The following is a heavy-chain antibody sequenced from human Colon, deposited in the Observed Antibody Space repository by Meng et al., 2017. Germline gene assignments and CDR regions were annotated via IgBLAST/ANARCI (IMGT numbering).Heavy chain of an antibody. D-gene: IGHD2-21*01. V-gene: IGHV4-31*02. Sequence: VPSHECGPGLVKHSQTLPLICSVSGGSNISGGYYWSWIRQHPQKGLEWIGYISNSGSAYYNPSLKSRVSISVDTSKNQFSLKMDTVTAADTALYYCARAGLHSYYFDFWGQGTLVTVSS. CDR3: ARAGLHSYYFDF. CDR1: GGSNISGGYY. CDR2: ISNSGSA. J-gene: IGHJ4*02.